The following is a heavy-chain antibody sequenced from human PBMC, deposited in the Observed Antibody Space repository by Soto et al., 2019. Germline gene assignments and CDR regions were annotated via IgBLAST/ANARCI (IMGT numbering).Heavy chain of an antibody. V-gene: IGHV4-34*01. Sequence: PSETLSLTCAVYGGSFSGYYWSWIRQPPGKGLEWIGEINHSGSTNYNPSLKSRVAISVDTSKNQFSLKLSSVTAADTAVYYCAREGRSKGSVFDYWGQGTLVTVSS. CDR3: AREGRSKGSVFDY. J-gene: IGHJ4*02. CDR2: INHSGST. D-gene: IGHD6-6*01. CDR1: GGSFSGYY.